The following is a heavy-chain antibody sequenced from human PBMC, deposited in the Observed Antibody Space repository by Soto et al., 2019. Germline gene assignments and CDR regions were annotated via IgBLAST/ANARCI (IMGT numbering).Heavy chain of an antibody. CDR2: ISAYNGNT. CDR3: AREDCSAYSSGCWFDP. J-gene: IGHJ5*02. D-gene: IGHD6-19*01. Sequence: GASVKVSCKASGYTFSSHGIHWVRQAPGQGLEWMGWISAYNGNTNYAQKLQGRVTMTTDTSTSTAYMELRSLRSDDTAVYYCAREDCSAYSSGCWFDPWGQGTLVTVSS. CDR1: GYTFSSHG. V-gene: IGHV1-18*01.